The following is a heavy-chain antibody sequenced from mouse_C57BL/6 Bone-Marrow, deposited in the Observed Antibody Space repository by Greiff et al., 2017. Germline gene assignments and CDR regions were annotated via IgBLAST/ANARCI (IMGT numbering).Heavy chain of an antibody. CDR3: ARIYSNSWFAV. CDR1: GYTFTSYW. J-gene: IGHJ3*01. D-gene: IGHD2-5*01. V-gene: IGHV1-7*01. CDR2: INPSSGST. Sequence: QVQLQQSGAELAKPGASVKLSCKASGYTFTSYWMHWVQQRPGQGLEWIGYINPSSGSTKYNQKFKDKATLTADKSSSTAYMQLSSLTYEDAAVYYCARIYSNSWFAVGGQGTLVTVSA.